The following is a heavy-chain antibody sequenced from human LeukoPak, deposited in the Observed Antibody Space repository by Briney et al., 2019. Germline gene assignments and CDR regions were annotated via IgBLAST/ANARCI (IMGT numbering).Heavy chain of an antibody. Sequence: PGGSLRLSCAASGFTFSSYGMHWVRQAPGRGLEWVAVIWYDGSNKYYADSVKGRFTISRDNSKNTLYLQMNSLRAEDTALYYCAKAYGDYMAFDIWGQGTMVTVSS. J-gene: IGHJ3*02. CDR3: AKAYGDYMAFDI. CDR2: IWYDGSNK. V-gene: IGHV3-30*02. CDR1: GFTFSSYG. D-gene: IGHD4-17*01.